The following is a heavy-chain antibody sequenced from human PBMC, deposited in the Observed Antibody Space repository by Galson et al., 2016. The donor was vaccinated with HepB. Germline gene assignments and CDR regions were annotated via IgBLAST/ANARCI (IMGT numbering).Heavy chain of an antibody. CDR3: ARRERRNGGVNGMDG. V-gene: IGHV3-21*01. CDR2: ISGSSDYI. D-gene: IGHD3-16*01. CDR1: GFSFNIYS. Sequence: SLRLSCAASGFSFNIYSMIWVRQAPGKGLEWVASISGSSDYIYHAESVRGRFSISRDNAKNSLYLQMNSLRVEDTAVYYCARRERRNGGVNGMDGGGQGTTVTASS. J-gene: IGHJ6*02.